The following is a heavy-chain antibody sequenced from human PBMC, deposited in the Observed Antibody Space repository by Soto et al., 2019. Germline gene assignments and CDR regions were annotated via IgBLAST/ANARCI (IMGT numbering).Heavy chain of an antibody. CDR3: ASYSGYSSSWYGS. J-gene: IGHJ5*02. Sequence: PSETLSLTCTVSGGSISSYYWSWIRQPPGKGLEWIGYIYYSGSTNYNPSLKSRVTISVDTSKNQFSLKLSSVTAADTAVYYCASYSGYSSSWYGSWGQGTLVTVSS. V-gene: IGHV4-59*08. CDR2: IYYSGST. D-gene: IGHD6-13*01. CDR1: GGSISSYY.